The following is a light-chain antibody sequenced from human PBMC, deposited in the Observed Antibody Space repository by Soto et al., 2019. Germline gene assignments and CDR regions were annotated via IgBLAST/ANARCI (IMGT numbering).Light chain of an antibody. Sequence: EIVLTQSPATLSLSPGERAILSCRASQSVSTYLAWFQQKPGQAPRLLIHDASNRAAGVPARFSGSGSGTDFTLTISSLEPEDFAVYYCQQRYNWPPITFGQGTRLEIK. V-gene: IGKV3-11*01. J-gene: IGKJ5*01. CDR3: QQRYNWPPIT. CDR1: QSVSTY. CDR2: DAS.